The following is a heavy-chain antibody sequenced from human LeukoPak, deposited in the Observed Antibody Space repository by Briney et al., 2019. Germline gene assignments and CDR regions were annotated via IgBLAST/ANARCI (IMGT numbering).Heavy chain of an antibody. D-gene: IGHD2-21*02. Sequence: SSETLSLTCTVSGGSIYAYYWNWVRQPAGKGLEWIGRIYTSGSTNYNPSLKSRVTISVDTSKNQFSLKLSSVTAADTAVYYCARDLVVVTATRFDDAFDIWGQGTMVTVSS. CDR1: GGSIYAYY. V-gene: IGHV4-4*07. CDR2: IYTSGST. J-gene: IGHJ3*02. CDR3: ARDLVVVTATRFDDAFDI.